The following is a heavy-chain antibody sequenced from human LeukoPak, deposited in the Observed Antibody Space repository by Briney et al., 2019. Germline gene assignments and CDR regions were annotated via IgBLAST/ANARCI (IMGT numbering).Heavy chain of an antibody. V-gene: IGHV3-7*01. CDR3: ARDSSGYQ. D-gene: IGHD3-22*01. CDR1: GFTFSTYW. CDR2: IKGDGSEK. Sequence: GGSLRLSCAASGFTFSTYWMSWVRQAPGEGLEWVANIKGDGSEKYYGDSVKGRFTISRDNAKNSLYLEMNSLRVEDTAVYYCARDSSGYQWGQGTLVTVSS. J-gene: IGHJ4*02.